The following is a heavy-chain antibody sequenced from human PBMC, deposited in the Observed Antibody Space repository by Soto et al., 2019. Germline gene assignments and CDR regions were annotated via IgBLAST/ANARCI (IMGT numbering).Heavy chain of an antibody. CDR1: GGSINSYY. Sequence: QVQLQESGPGLVKPSETLSLTCSVSGGSINSYYWSWIRQSPGKGLEWIGYIFYSGNTNYNPSLNCPVTFSVDTSKNPFSLKLTSVTAADTAVYYCARHAPGGPFDSWGQGTLVTVSS. V-gene: IGHV4-59*08. CDR2: IFYSGNT. CDR3: ARHAPGGPFDS. J-gene: IGHJ4*02.